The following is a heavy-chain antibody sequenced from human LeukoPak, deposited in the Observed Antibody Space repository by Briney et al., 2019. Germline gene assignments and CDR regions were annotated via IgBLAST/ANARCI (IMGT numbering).Heavy chain of an antibody. D-gene: IGHD4-17*01. V-gene: IGHV3-11*06. CDR3: ARGHYGLDN. Sequence: PGGSLRLSCAASGFTFSDYYMSWIRQAPGKGLEWVSYISPRTTYTNSADSVKGRFIISRDDAKNSLYLRMNSLRAEDTAVYYCARGHYGLDNWGQGNLVTVSS. J-gene: IGHJ4*02. CDR2: ISPRTTYT. CDR1: GFTFSDYY.